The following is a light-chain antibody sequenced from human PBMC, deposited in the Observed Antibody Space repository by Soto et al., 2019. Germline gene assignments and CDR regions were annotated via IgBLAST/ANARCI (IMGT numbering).Light chain of an antibody. CDR3: ASWDDSLRGYV. Sequence: QSVLTQPPSASGTPGQRVTISCSGSGSNIGSNYVSWFQHLPGTAPKVLIYRSHQRPSGVPDRFSGSKSGTSASLAISGLRSEDEADYYCASWDDSLRGYVFGTGTKLTVL. CDR2: RSH. J-gene: IGLJ1*01. V-gene: IGLV1-47*01. CDR1: GSNIGSNY.